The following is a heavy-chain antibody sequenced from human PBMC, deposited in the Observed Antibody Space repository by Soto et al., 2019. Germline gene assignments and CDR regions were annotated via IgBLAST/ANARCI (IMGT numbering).Heavy chain of an antibody. V-gene: IGHV3-23*01. D-gene: IGHD3-10*01. CDR1: GFTFSSYA. Sequence: GGSLRLSCAASGFTFSSYAMSWVRQAPGKGLEWVSAISGSGGSTYYADSMKGRFTISRDNSKNTLYLQMNSLRAEDTAVYYCAKDTPYYYGSGSYHHYWGQGTLVTVSS. CDR3: AKDTPYYYGSGSYHHY. CDR2: ISGSGGST. J-gene: IGHJ4*02.